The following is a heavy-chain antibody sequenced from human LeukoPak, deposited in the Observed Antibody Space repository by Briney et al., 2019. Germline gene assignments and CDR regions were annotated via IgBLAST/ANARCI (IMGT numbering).Heavy chain of an antibody. Sequence: PGRSLRLSCAASGLTFSSYAMHWVRQAPGKGLEWVAVISYDGSNKYYADSVKGRFTISRDNSKNTLYLQMNSLRAEDTAVYYCARDYSYYFDSGSPFPAFWGQGTLVTVSS. CDR2: ISYDGSNK. CDR3: ARDYSYYFDSGSPFPAF. V-gene: IGHV3-30-3*01. CDR1: GLTFSSYA. D-gene: IGHD3-10*01. J-gene: IGHJ4*02.